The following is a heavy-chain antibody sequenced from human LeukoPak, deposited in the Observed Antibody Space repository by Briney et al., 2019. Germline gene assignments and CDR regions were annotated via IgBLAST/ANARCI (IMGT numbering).Heavy chain of an antibody. CDR3: AHRPITMVRGVEGNWFDP. V-gene: IGHV2-5*02. CDR1: GFSLSTSGVG. Sequence: SGPTLVNPTQTLTLTCTFSGFSLSTSGVGVGWIRQPPGKALEWLALIYWDDDKRYSPSLKSRLTITKDTSKNQVVLTVTNMDPVDTATYYCAHRPITMVRGVEGNWFDPWGQGTLVTVSS. CDR2: IYWDDDK. J-gene: IGHJ5*02. D-gene: IGHD3-10*01.